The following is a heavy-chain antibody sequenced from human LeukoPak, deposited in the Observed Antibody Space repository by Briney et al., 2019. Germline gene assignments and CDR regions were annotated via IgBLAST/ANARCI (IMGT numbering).Heavy chain of an antibody. Sequence: GGSLRLSCAASGLTFTNFQMNWVRPAPGKTLEWVSSIYNSGSTIYYEDSVKGRFTISRDNAKNSLDLQMDSLRAEDTAVYYCATGSLPGGFDHWGQGTLVTVSS. D-gene: IGHD1-14*01. V-gene: IGHV3-48*03. CDR2: IYNSGSTI. J-gene: IGHJ4*02. CDR3: ATGSLPGGFDH. CDR1: GLTFTNFQ.